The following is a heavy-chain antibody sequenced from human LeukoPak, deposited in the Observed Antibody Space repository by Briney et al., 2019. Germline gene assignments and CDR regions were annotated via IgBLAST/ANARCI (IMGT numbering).Heavy chain of an antibody. D-gene: IGHD2-2*01. J-gene: IGHJ4*02. CDR1: GGSISSSYY. V-gene: IGHV4-39*01. CDR3: ARLDCSSTSCYSDFDY. Sequence: SETLSLTCTVSGGSISSSYYWGWIRQPPGKGLEWIGSVYYSGTTYYNPSLKSRVTISVDTPKNQFSLKLSSVTAADTAVYYCARLDCSSTSCYSDFDYWGQGTLVTVSS. CDR2: VYYSGTT.